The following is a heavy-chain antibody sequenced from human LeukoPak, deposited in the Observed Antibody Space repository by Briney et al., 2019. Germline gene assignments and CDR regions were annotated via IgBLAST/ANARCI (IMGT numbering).Heavy chain of an antibody. Sequence: PGGSLRLSCAASGFTFSSYSMNWVRQAPGKGLEWVSSISSSSSYIYYADSVKGRFTISRDNAKNSLYLQMNSLRAEDTAVYYCARGRSYMYNWFDPWGQGTLSPSPQ. J-gene: IGHJ5*02. D-gene: IGHD1-26*01. CDR1: GFTFSSYS. CDR3: ARGRSYMYNWFDP. V-gene: IGHV3-21*01. CDR2: ISSSSSYI.